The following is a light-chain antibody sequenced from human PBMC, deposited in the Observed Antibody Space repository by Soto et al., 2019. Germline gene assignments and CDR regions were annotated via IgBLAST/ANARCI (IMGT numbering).Light chain of an antibody. Sequence: QSVLTQPPSVSAAPGQKVTISCSGSSSNIGKNYVSWYQQIPGTAPKLLIYDNDKRPSGIPDRFSGSKSGTSATLGITGLQTGDEADYYCGTWDNSLIAYVFGTGTKLTVL. J-gene: IGLJ1*01. CDR1: SSNIGKNY. CDR2: DND. CDR3: GTWDNSLIAYV. V-gene: IGLV1-51*01.